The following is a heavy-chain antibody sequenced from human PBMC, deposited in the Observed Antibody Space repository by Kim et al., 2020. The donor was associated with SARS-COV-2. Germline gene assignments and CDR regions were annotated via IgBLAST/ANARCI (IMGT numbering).Heavy chain of an antibody. D-gene: IGHD6-19*01. CDR3: ASPRRGAVAGMIGTSNNGFDP. J-gene: IGHJ5*02. Sequence: SETLSLTCTVSGGSISSSSYYWGWIRQPPGKGLEWIGSIYYSGSTYYNPSLKSRVTISVDTSKNQFSLKLSSVTAADTAVYYCASPRRGAVAGMIGTSNNGFDPWGQGTMVTVSS. CDR2: IYYSGST. CDR1: GGSISSSSYY. V-gene: IGHV4-39*01.